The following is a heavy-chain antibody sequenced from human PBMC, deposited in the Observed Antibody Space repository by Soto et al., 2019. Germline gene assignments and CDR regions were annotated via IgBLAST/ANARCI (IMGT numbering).Heavy chain of an antibody. V-gene: IGHV5-51*01. D-gene: IGHD6-6*01. Sequence: GESLKISCKGSGYSFTSYWIGWVRQMPGKGLEWMGIIYPGDSDTRYSPSFQGQVTISADKSISTAYLQWSSLKASDTAMYYCARLPDQSIAARPLRVGFDYWGQGTLVTVSS. J-gene: IGHJ4*02. CDR1: GYSFTSYW. CDR3: ARLPDQSIAARPLRVGFDY. CDR2: IYPGDSDT.